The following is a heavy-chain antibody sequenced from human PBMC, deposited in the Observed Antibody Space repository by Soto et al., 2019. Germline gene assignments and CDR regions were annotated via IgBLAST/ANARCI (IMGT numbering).Heavy chain of an antibody. J-gene: IGHJ4*02. CDR2: IGARGSDT. V-gene: IGHV3-23*01. CDR1: VFTFNIYT. CDR3: AKGGTYHIGDFDS. Sequence: EVQLLESGGGLVQPGGSLRLSCAASVFTFNIYTMSWVRQAPGKGLEWVSGIGARGSDTYFPDSVKGRFTISRDNSMDMLYLQMNSLRAEDTAVYFCAKGGTYHIGDFDSWGQGTLVTVSS. D-gene: IGHD5-12*01.